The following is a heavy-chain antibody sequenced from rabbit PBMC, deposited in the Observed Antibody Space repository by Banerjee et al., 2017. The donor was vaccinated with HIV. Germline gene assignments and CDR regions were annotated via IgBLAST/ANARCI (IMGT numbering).Heavy chain of an antibody. CDR3: ARGGAGSGHGL. CDR2: FGAGRIGAT. V-gene: IGHV1S40*01. J-gene: IGHJ4*01. Sequence: VRQAPGKGPEWVAYFGAGRIGATYYASWAKGRFTISKISSTTVTLQMTTLTAADTATYFCARGGAGSGHGLWGPGTLVTVS. D-gene: IGHD4-2*01.